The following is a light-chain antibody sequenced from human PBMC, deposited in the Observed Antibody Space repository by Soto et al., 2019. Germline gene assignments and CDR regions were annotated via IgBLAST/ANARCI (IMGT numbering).Light chain of an antibody. V-gene: IGKV3-20*01. Sequence: EVVLTQSPVTLSLSPGERATLPCRASQSFRDLLAWYQQKPGQAPRLLIYDASNRATGVPDRFSGSGSGTDFTLTISRLEPEDFAVFYCQQYGTSEIIFGQGTQLEIK. CDR3: QQYGTSEII. J-gene: IGKJ5*01. CDR1: QSFRDL. CDR2: DAS.